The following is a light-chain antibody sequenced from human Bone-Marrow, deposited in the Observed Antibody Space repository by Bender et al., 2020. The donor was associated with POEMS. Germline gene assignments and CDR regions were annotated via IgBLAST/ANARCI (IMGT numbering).Light chain of an antibody. Sequence: QSALTQPPSASGSPGQSVTISCTGTSSDVGAYRYVSWFQQHPGKAPKLIIYEVTNRPTGVPVPFSGSEYGDPASLSVSGPQAEGEADYCCTSYAGSNNLLFGGGTKLTVL. CDR3: TSYAGSNNLL. V-gene: IGLV2-8*01. CDR2: EVT. J-gene: IGLJ2*01. CDR1: SSDVGAYRY.